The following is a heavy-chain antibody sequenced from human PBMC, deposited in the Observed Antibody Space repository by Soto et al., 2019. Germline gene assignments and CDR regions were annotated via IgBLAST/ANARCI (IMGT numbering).Heavy chain of an antibody. D-gene: IGHD2-21*02. CDR1: GGSISRGGYY. V-gene: IGHV4-31*03. J-gene: IGHJ4*02. CDR2: IYSSGNP. Sequence: SETLSLTCTVSGGSISRGGYYWNWIRQHPGKGLEWIGYIYSSGNPYYNPSLKSRVNISSDTSKNQFSLKLTSVTAADTAVYYCARLHPVVTADAFDYWGQGTLVTVSS. CDR3: ARLHPVVTADAFDY.